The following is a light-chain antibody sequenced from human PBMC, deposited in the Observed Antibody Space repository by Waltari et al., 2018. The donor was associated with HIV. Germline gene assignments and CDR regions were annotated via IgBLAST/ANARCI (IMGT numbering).Light chain of an antibody. CDR3: LQDFSYPRT. V-gene: IGKV1-6*01. CDR1: QGITND. J-gene: IGKJ1*01. CDR2: AAS. Sequence: AIQMTQSPPSLSASVGDKVSITCRASQGITNDLGWYQEKPGEAPKLLIYAASSLQTGVPSRFSGSGSGTDFTPTISNLQPEDFATYYCLQDFSYPRTFGQGTKVEIK.